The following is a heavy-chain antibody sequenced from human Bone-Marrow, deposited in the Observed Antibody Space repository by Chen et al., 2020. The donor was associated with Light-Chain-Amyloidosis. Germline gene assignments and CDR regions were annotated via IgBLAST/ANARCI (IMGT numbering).Heavy chain of an antibody. Sequence: QVQLQESGPGLVKPSGTLSLTCAVSGDSLSSSQWWSWVRQPPGKGLEWIGEIYHSGSTNYNPSLKSRVTISVDKSKNQFSLNLSSVTAADTAVYYCARAWGSSSGSLEYWGQGTLVTVSS. CDR1: GDSLSSSQW. D-gene: IGHD6-19*01. J-gene: IGHJ4*02. V-gene: IGHV4-4*02. CDR2: IYHSGST. CDR3: ARAWGSSSGSLEY.